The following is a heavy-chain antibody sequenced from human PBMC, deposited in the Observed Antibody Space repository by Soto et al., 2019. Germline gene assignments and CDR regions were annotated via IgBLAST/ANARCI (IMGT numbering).Heavy chain of an antibody. J-gene: IGHJ5*02. CDR3: ARVLTYYQDSIGYQPFHT. CDR2: IHYSGGATSSP. D-gene: IGHD3-22*01. Sequence: QVQLQESGPGLVEPSQTLSLICTVSVASIITDCYYWTWIRQHPGKGLEWLGYIHYSGGATSSPSNLPSPQARIAIAVDIAKSTFSLKLTSVTAADTAVYYCARVLTYYQDSIGYQPFHTWGQGTLVTVSS. V-gene: IGHV4-31*03. CDR1: VASIITDCYY.